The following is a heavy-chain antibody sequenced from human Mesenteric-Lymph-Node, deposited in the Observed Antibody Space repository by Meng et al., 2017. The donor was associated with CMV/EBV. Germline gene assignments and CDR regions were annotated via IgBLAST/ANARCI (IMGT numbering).Heavy chain of an antibody. CDR2: IIPILGIA. J-gene: IGHJ5*01. Sequence: SVKVSCKASGGTFSSYTISWVRQAPGQGLEWMGRIIPILGIANYAQKFQGRVTITADKSTSTAYMELSSLRSEDTAVYYCARDRRPQFLQYNWFEYWGQGTLVTVSS. CDR3: ARDRRPQFLQYNWFEY. CDR1: GGTFSSYT. D-gene: IGHD2/OR15-2a*01. V-gene: IGHV1-69*04.